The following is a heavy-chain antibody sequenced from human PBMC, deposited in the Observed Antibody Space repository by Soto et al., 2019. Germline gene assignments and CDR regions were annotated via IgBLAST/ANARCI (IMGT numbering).Heavy chain of an antibody. J-gene: IGHJ5*02. CDR2: MKKDGSQK. V-gene: IGHV3-7*01. CDR3: ARDWFDA. CDR1: GFTFSNYW. Sequence: EVQLVESGGGLVQPGGSLRLSCVASGFTFSNYWMSWVRQAPGKGLEWVVNMKKDGSQKYYVDSVKGRFTISRDNARNSLYLQMNSLRVEDTAVYYCARDWFDAWGQGTLVTVSS.